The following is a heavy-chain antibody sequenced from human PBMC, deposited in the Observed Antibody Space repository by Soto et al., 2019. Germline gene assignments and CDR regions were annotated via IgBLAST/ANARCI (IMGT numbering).Heavy chain of an antibody. V-gene: IGHV1-46*01. D-gene: IGHD5-12*01. CDR2: SYPSVGST. CDR3: ARPRGYSCYDADNFDY. Sequence: AAVQVSCKASGYTFTSYYLHWVRQAPGQAPERMGISYPSVGSTSYDQKLQARVTMTRDTSTSTVYMELSSLRSEDTAVYYCARPRGYSCYDADNFDYWGQGTLVTVS. CDR1: GYTFTSYY. J-gene: IGHJ4*02.